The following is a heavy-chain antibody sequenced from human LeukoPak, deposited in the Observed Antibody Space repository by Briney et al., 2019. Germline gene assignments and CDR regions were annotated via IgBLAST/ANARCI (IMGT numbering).Heavy chain of an antibody. CDR3: ARHREYYYDSSGYYYGY. J-gene: IGHJ4*02. Sequence: GESLKISCKGSGYSFTSYWIGWVRQMPGKGLEWMGIIYPGDSDTRYSPSFQGQVTISADKSISTAYLQWSSLKASDTAMYYCARHREYYYDSSGYYYGYWGQGTLVTVSS. D-gene: IGHD3-22*01. CDR2: IYPGDSDT. CDR1: GYSFTSYW. V-gene: IGHV5-51*01.